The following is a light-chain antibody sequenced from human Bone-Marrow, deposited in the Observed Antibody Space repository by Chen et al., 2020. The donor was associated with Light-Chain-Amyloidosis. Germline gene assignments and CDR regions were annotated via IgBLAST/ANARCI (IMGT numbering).Light chain of an antibody. J-gene: IGLJ3*02. CDR3: QVWDRSSDRPV. CDR1: NIGSTS. CDR2: DDS. V-gene: IGLV3-21*02. Sequence: SYVLTQPSSVSGDRGQTATSACGGNNIGSTSVHWYQQTPGQAPLLVVYDDSDRPSGIPERLSGSNSGNTATLTISRVEAGDEADYYCQVWDRSSDRPVFGGGTKLTVL.